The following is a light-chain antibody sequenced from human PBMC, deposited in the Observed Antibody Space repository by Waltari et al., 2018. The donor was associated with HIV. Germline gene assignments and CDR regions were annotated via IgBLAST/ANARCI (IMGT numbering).Light chain of an antibody. CDR3: CSYAGSRTYV. Sequence: QSALTQPASVSGSPGQSITISCTGTSSDVGSYNLVSWYQQHPGKAPKLMIYEVSKRPSGVSNRFSGSKSGNTASLTISGLQAEDEADYYCCSYAGSRTYVLGTGTKVTVL. CDR2: EVS. CDR1: SSDVGSYNL. J-gene: IGLJ1*01. V-gene: IGLV2-23*02.